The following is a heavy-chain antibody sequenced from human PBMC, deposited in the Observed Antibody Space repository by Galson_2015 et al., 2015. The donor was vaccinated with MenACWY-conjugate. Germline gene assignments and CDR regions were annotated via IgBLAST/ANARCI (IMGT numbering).Heavy chain of an antibody. V-gene: IGHV3-23*01. CDR2: ISGSAGST. CDR3: ALNRRGGGDY. Sequence: SLRLSCAASGFTFSSYAMTWVRQAPGKGLEWVSTISGSAGSTYHADSVKGRFTISRDNSKNTLYLQMNSLRAEDTAVYYCALNRRGGGDYWGQGTLVTVSS. CDR1: GFTFSSYA. D-gene: IGHD1-14*01. J-gene: IGHJ4*02.